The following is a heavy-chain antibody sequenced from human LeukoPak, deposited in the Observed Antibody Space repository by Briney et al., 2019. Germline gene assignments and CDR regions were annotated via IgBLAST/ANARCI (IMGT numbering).Heavy chain of an antibody. CDR3: ARGDCSVSGCHGGNWFDP. CDR2: INPNSGAT. V-gene: IGHV1-2*02. Sequence: ASVKVSCKTSGYTFTGYYIHWVRQAPGQGLEWMGWINPNSGATNYAQSFQGRATMTRDTSTSTAHMELSRLRSDDTAVYYCARGDCSVSGCHGGNWFDPWGQGTLVTVSS. J-gene: IGHJ5*02. CDR1: GYTFTGYY. D-gene: IGHD2-15*01.